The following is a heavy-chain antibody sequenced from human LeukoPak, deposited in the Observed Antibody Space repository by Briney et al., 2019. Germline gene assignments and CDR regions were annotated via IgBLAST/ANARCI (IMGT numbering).Heavy chain of an antibody. CDR2: ISTSGTTI. CDR1: GFTFSLYE. J-gene: IGHJ4*02. CDR3: AKDLTNGWGTFDY. V-gene: IGHV3-48*03. D-gene: IGHD3-16*01. Sequence: GRSLRLSYAPSGFTFSLYEMNWVSQAPGKGLGWVSYISTSGTTIYYADSVKGRFTTTRDNAKNSLYLQMNSLRAEDTAVYYCAKDLTNGWGTFDYWGQGTLVTVSS.